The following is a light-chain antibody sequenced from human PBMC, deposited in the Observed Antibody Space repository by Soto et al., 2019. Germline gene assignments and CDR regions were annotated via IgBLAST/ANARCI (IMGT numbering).Light chain of an antibody. J-gene: IGLJ2*01. CDR2: NVS. V-gene: IGLV2-14*01. CDR3: SSYTSSSTVQ. CDR1: SSDVGAYKY. Sequence: QSALTQPASVSGSPGQSITISCTGTSSDVGAYKYVSWYQQHPGKAPKLIIYNVSNRPSGVSNRFSGSKSGNTASLTISGLQAEDEADYFCSSYTSSSTVQFGGGTKLTVL.